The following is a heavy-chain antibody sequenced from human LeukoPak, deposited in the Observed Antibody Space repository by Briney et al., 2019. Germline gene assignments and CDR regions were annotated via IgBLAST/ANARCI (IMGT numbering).Heavy chain of an antibody. CDR1: GFTFSSYE. Sequence: GGSLRLSCAASGFTFSSYEMNWVRQAPGKGLEWVGRIKSKTDGGTTDYAAPVKGRFTISRDDSKNTLYLQMNSLKTEDTAVYYCTSRTSPPYYYYYYGMDVWGQGTTVTVSS. D-gene: IGHD3/OR15-3a*01. V-gene: IGHV3-15*01. J-gene: IGHJ6*02. CDR3: TSRTSPPYYYYYYGMDV. CDR2: IKSKTDGGTT.